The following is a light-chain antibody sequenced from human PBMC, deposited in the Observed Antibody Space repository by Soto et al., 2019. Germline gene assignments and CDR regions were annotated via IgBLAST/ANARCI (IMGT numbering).Light chain of an antibody. CDR2: AS. J-gene: IGKJ3*01. Sequence: EIVLTQAPGTLSLSPGERATLSCRASQSVSDSYLAWYQQKPGQALSLVIYASIRATGIPDRLSGSGSGTDFTLTISRLEPEDIAVYYCQHYGTSALFGPGTKVDIK. CDR1: QSVSDSY. V-gene: IGKV3-20*01. CDR3: QHYGTSAL.